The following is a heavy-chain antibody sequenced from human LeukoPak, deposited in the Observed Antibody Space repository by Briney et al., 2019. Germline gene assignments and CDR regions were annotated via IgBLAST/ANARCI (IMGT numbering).Heavy chain of an antibody. V-gene: IGHV4-59*08. CDR1: GDSISNYC. CDR3: LREGGGY. D-gene: IGHD3-10*01. J-gene: IGHJ4*02. Sequence: PSETLSLTCTVSGDSISNYCWSWMRQPPGKGLEWIGNIHYSGSTEYNPSLKSRVTITVHTSKTQFSLELSSVTAADTAVYYCLREGGGYWGQGTLVTVSS. CDR2: IHYSGST.